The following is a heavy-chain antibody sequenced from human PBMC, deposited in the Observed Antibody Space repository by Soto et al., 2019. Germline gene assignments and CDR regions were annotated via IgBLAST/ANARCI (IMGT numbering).Heavy chain of an antibody. J-gene: IGHJ4*02. Sequence: ASVKVSCKASGGTFSSYAISWVRQAPGQGLEWMGGIIPIFGTANYAQKFQGRVTITADESTSTAYMELSSLRSEDTAVYYCARHAGFGELLYLYYFDYWGQGTLVTVSS. CDR3: ARHAGFGELLYLYYFDY. D-gene: IGHD3-10*01. CDR2: IIPIFGTA. V-gene: IGHV1-69*13. CDR1: GGTFSSYA.